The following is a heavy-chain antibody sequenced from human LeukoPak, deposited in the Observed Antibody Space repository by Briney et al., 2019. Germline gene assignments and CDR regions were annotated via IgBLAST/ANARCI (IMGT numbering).Heavy chain of an antibody. Sequence: GGSLRLSCAASGFTFSNYWMSWVRQAPGKGLEWVANIKQDGSEKYYVDSVKGRFTISRDNAKNSLYLQMNSLRAEDTAVYYCATAPGITVAGISDYYFDYWGQGTLVTVSS. CDR1: GFTFSNYW. CDR3: ATAPGITVAGISDYYFDY. V-gene: IGHV3-7*01. D-gene: IGHD6-19*01. J-gene: IGHJ4*02. CDR2: IKQDGSEK.